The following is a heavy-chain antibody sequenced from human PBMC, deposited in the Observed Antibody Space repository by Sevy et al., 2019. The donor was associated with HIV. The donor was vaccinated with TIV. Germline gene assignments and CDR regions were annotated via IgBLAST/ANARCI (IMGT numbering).Heavy chain of an antibody. J-gene: IGHJ5*02. CDR3: ARDFVVGSSGPNWFDP. D-gene: IGHD2-21*01. Sequence: ASVKVSCKASGYTFTNYGIGWVRQAPGQGLEWMGGISAYNGNTNYAQKLQDRVTMTQDTSTSTAYMELRSLRSDDTAIYYCARDFVVGSSGPNWFDPWGQGTLVTVSS. CDR1: GYTFTNYG. V-gene: IGHV1-18*01. CDR2: ISAYNGNT.